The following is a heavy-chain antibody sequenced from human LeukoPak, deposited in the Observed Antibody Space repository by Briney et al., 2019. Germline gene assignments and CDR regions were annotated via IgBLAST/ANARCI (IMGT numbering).Heavy chain of an antibody. CDR3: GHYGNIGLPFDY. CDR1: GYSDSSGFD. J-gene: IGHJ4*02. CDR2: IHQSGPS. D-gene: IGHD2/OR15-2a*01. V-gene: IGHV4-38-2*02. Sequence: PSETLSLTCTVSGYSDSSGFDWGWIRQPPGKGLEWIASIHQSGPSYYNSSLKGRATISIDTSRNQFSLSLTSVTAADTAVYYCGHYGNIGLPFDYWGQGTLVTVSS.